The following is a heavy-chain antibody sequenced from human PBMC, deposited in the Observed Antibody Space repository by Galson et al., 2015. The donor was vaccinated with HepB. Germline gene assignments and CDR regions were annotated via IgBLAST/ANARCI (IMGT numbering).Heavy chain of an antibody. Sequence: SLRLSCAASGFTFSSYNFHWVRQAPGKGLEWVSYISTSSTTIYYADSVKGRFTISRDNAKNSLYLQMNSLRAEDTAVYYCARRMPAAATDYWGQGTLVTVSS. V-gene: IGHV3-48*01. J-gene: IGHJ4*02. CDR2: ISTSSTTI. D-gene: IGHD6-13*01. CDR1: GFTFSSYN. CDR3: ARRMPAAATDY.